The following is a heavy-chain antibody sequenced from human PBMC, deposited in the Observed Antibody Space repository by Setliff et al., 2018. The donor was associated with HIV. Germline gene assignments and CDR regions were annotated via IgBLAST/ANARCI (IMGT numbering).Heavy chain of an antibody. CDR1: GFSLSSSGVV. Sequence: SGPTWEPTQTLTLTCTVSGFSLSSSGVVVGWIRQPPGKALEWLALIYWDDDKRYSPSLKSRLTITKDTSKNQVVLTMTNMDPVDTATYYCAHILQDPPSHFYYYFYMDVWGKGTTVTVSS. CDR2: IYWDDDK. CDR3: AHILQDPPSHFYYYFYMDV. V-gene: IGHV2-5*02. D-gene: IGHD3-3*02. J-gene: IGHJ6*03.